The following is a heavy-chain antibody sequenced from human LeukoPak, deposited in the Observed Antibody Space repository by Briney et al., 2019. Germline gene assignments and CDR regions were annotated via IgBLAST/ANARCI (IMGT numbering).Heavy chain of an antibody. CDR3: ARESSGSYYYYYYYMDV. V-gene: IGHV3-7*01. Sequence: GGSLRLSCAASGFTFSSYWMSWVRQAPGKGLEWVANIKQDGSEKYYVDSVKGRSTISRDNAKNSLYLQMNSLRAEDTAVYYCARESSGSYYYYYYYMDVWGKGTTVTISS. CDR1: GFTFSSYW. J-gene: IGHJ6*03. D-gene: IGHD1-26*01. CDR2: IKQDGSEK.